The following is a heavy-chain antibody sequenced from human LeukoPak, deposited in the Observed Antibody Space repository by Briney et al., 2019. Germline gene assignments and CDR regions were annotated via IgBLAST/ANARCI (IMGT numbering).Heavy chain of an antibody. CDR3: AKRGSALRYFDF. CDR1: GFTFDDYG. D-gene: IGHD3-9*01. J-gene: IGHJ4*02. Sequence: PGGSLRLSCEVSGFTFDDYGMSWVRQAPGKGLEWVSGINWNGGTTNHADSVKGRFTISRDSAKGSLYLHMNSLRAEDTALYYCAKRGSALRYFDFWGQGTLVTVSS. V-gene: IGHV3-20*04. CDR2: INWNGGTT.